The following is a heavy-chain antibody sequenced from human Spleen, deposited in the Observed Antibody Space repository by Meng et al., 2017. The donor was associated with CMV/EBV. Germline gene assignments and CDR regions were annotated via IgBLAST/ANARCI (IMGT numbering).Heavy chain of an antibody. CDR3: AKDVPDRRVVPAAMSDY. CDR2: ISGSGGST. V-gene: IGHV3-23*01. Sequence: FTFSSYAMSWVRQAPGKGLEWVSAISGSGGSTYYADSVKGRFTISRGNSKNTLYLQMNSLRAEDTAVYYCAKDVPDRRVVPAAMSDYWGQGTLVTVSS. D-gene: IGHD2-2*01. CDR1: FTFSSYA. J-gene: IGHJ4*02.